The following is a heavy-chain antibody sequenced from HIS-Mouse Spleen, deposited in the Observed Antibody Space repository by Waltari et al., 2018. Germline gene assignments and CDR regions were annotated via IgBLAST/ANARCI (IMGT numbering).Heavy chain of an antibody. CDR2: IKSKTDGGTT. J-gene: IGHJ3*02. CDR1: GFTFSNAC. CDR3: VDSSFAFDI. D-gene: IGHD6-6*01. V-gene: IGHV3-15*01. Sequence: EVQLVESGGGLVKPGGSLRLSCAASGFTFSNACMSWVLKAPGKGLEWVGRIKSKTDGGTTDYAAPVKGRFTISRDDSKNTLYLQMNSLKTEDTAVYYCVDSSFAFDIWGQGTMVTVSS.